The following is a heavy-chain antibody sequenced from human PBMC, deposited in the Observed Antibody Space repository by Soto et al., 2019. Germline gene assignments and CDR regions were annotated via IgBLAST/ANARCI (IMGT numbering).Heavy chain of an antibody. V-gene: IGHV3-23*01. CDR2: ISGSGGST. J-gene: IGHJ4*02. CDR3: AKGSSSWYYFDY. CDR1: GFTFSSYA. D-gene: IGHD6-13*01. Sequence: PGGSLRLSCAASGFTFSSYAMSWVRQAPGKGLEWVSAISGSGGSTYYADSVKGRFTIPRDNSKNTLYLQMNSLRAEDTAVYYCAKGSSSWYYFDYWGQGTLVTVSS.